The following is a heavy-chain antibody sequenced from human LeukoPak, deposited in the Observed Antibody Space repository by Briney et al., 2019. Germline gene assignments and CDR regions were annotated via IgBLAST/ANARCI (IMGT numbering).Heavy chain of an antibody. D-gene: IGHD5-24*01. CDR2: IKQDGSEK. V-gene: IGHV3-7*01. J-gene: IGHJ4*02. CDR3: ARDLGWLQSDY. Sequence: GGSLRLSCAVSGFTFRNYWMSWVRQAPGKGLEWVANIKQDGSEKYYMDSVKGRLTISRDNAKNSVYLQIHNLRAEDTAVYYCARDLGWLQSDYWGQGTLVTVSS. CDR1: GFTFRNYW.